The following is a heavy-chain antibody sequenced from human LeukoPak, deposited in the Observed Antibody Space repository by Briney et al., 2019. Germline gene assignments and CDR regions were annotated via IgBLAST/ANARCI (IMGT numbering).Heavy chain of an antibody. CDR3: ARGTYGSGTYGRYGMDV. CDR2: ISSGGGAK. J-gene: IGHJ6*04. V-gene: IGHV3-48*03. CDR1: GFTFSNYE. Sequence: GGSLRLSSAASGFTFSNYEMHWVRQAPGKGLEWISYISSGGGAKYYADSVKGRFTISRDIVNSSLFLQVNSLRAEDTAVYYCARGTYGSGTYGRYGMDVWGKGTTVTVSS. D-gene: IGHD3-10*01.